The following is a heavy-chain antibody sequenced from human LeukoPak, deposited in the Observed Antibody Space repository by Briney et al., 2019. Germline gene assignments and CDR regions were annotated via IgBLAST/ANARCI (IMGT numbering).Heavy chain of an antibody. CDR3: ARDQEMATGFDY. V-gene: IGHV1-18*01. D-gene: IGHD5-24*01. Sequence: ASVKVSCKASGYTFTRYGISWVRQAPGQGLEWMGWISAYNGNTNYAQKLQGRVTMTTDTSTSTAYMKLRSRRSDDTAVYYCARDQEMATGFDYWGQGTMVTVSS. CDR2: ISAYNGNT. J-gene: IGHJ4*02. CDR1: GYTFTRYG.